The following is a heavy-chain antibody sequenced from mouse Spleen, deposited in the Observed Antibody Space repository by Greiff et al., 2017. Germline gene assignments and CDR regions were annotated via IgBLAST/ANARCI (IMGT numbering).Heavy chain of an antibody. Sequence: VQLQQSGPELVKPGASVKITCKASGYTFNDYNMDWVKQSHGKSLEWIGDINPNNGGTIYNQKFKGKATLTVDKSSSTAYMELRSLTAEDTEGYYGARWRLGSYARDYWGQGTSVTVSS. V-gene: IGHV1-18*01. J-gene: IGHJ4*01. CDR1: GYTFNDYN. D-gene: IGHD2-2*01. CDR2: INPNNGGT. CDR3: ARWRLGSYARDY.